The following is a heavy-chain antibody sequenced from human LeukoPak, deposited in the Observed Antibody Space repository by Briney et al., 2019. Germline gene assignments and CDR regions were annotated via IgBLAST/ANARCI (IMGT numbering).Heavy chain of an antibody. CDR3: ARGSSGSYYTLFDY. Sequence: PGGSLRLSCAASGSTFDDYGMSWVRQAPGKGLEWVSGINWNGGSTGYADSVKGRFTISRDNAKNSLYLQMNSLRAEDTALYYCARGSSGSYYTLFDYWGQGTLVTVSS. V-gene: IGHV3-20*04. D-gene: IGHD1-26*01. CDR2: INWNGGST. J-gene: IGHJ4*02. CDR1: GSTFDDYG.